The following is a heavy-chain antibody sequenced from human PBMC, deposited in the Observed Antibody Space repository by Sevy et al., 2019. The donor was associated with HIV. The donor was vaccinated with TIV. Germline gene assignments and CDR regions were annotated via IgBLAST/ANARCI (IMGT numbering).Heavy chain of an antibody. CDR1: GFTFGDYA. V-gene: IGHV3-49*04. Sequence: GGSLRLSCTGSGFTFGDYAMSWVRQAPGKGLEWVAFLKHKAYGGTLDDAASVKGRFSISRDDSKSIAHLQMNDLKTEDTAIYYCTWWKGAQSIFDYWGQGALVTVSS. D-gene: IGHD2-15*01. CDR2: LKHKAYGGTL. CDR3: TWWKGAQSIFDY. J-gene: IGHJ4*02.